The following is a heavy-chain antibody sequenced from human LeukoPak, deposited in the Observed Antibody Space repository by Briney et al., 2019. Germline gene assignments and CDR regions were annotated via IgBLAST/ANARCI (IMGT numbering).Heavy chain of an antibody. D-gene: IGHD2/OR15-2a*01. Sequence: GGSLRLSCAASGFTFSTYAMSWVRQARGKGLEWVSSISSSSTYIYYADSVKGRFIISRDNAKNSLYLQMNSLRAEDTAVFYCARDFLNAIDIWGQGTMVTVSS. CDR3: ARDFLNAIDI. CDR1: GFTFSTYA. CDR2: ISSSSTYI. V-gene: IGHV3-21*01. J-gene: IGHJ3*02.